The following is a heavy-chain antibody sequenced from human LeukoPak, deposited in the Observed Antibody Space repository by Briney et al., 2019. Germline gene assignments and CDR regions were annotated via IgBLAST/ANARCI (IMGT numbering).Heavy chain of an antibody. CDR1: GFTFSSYA. CDR2: ISYDGSNE. CDR3: ACLSSSWGFDP. V-gene: IGHV3-30-3*01. Sequence: GGSLRLSCAASGFTFSSYAMHWVRQAPGKGLEWVAVISYDGSNEFYADSVKGRFTISRDNSKNTLSLQMNSLRAEDTAVYYCACLSSSWGFDPWGQGTLVTVSS. D-gene: IGHD6-13*01. J-gene: IGHJ5*02.